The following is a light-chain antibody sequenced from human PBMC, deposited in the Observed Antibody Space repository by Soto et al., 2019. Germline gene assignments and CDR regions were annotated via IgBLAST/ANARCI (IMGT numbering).Light chain of an antibody. CDR1: QSIANY. J-gene: IGKJ1*01. CDR2: AAS. V-gene: IGKV1-39*01. Sequence: GDRVTLTCRASQSIANYLNWYQQKPGKAPNLLISAASSLQSGVPSRFSGSGSGTDFTLTISSLQPEDFATYYCQQSYSTPQTFGQGTKVEIK. CDR3: QQSYSTPQT.